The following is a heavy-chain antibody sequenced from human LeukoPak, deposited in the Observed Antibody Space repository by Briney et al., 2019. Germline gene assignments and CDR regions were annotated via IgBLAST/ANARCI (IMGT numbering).Heavy chain of an antibody. D-gene: IGHD3-10*01. CDR3: ARDYPYSSGSYDAFDI. CDR2: IYHSGST. CDR1: GGSISSSNW. V-gene: IGHV4-4*02. J-gene: IGHJ3*02. Sequence: PSGTLSLTCAVSGGSISSSNWWSWVRQPPGKGLEWIGEIYHSGSTNYNPSLKSRVTISVDKSKNQFSLKLSSVTAVDTAVYYCARDYPYSSGSYDAFDIWGQGTMVTVSS.